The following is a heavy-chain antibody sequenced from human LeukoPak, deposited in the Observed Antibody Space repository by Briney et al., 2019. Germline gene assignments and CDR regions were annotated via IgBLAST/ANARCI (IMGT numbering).Heavy chain of an antibody. Sequence: GGSLRLSCAAPGFMFHDYAIHWVRQAPGKGLEWVSLISGDGGSTFYADSVKGRFTISRDNSKNSLYLQMNSLRSDDTALYYCARESESSGWYDYGGQGTLVTVSS. CDR3: ARESESSGWYDY. V-gene: IGHV3-43*02. J-gene: IGHJ4*02. CDR1: GFMFHDYA. D-gene: IGHD6-19*01. CDR2: ISGDGGST.